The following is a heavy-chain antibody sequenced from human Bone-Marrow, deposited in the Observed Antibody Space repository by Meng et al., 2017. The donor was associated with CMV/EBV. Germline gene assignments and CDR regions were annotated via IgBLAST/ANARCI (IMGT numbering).Heavy chain of an antibody. V-gene: IGHV4-59*01. J-gene: IGHJ4*02. CDR2: IYYSGRT. Sequence: SETLSLTCTVSNGSISSYYWSWIRQPPGKRLEWIGFIYYSGRTNYNPSVKSRVTMSVDTSKNQFTLKLNSVTAADTAVYYCAREGRGYSAYDPLEYWGQGTLFTVSS. CDR1: NGSISSYY. CDR3: AREGRGYSAYDPLEY. D-gene: IGHD5-12*01.